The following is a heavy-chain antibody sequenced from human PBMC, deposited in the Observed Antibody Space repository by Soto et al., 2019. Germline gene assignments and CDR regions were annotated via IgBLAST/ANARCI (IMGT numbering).Heavy chain of an antibody. CDR2: ISGSGDST. J-gene: IGHJ4*02. CDR1: GFTFSSYA. Sequence: EVQLLESGGGLVQPGGSLRLSCAASGFTFSSYAMSWVRQAPGKGLEWVSVISGSGDSTYYADSVKGRFTISRDNSKNTLYLQMTRLRAEGTAVYYCASRSSGWYLDYWGQGTLVTVSS. V-gene: IGHV3-23*01. D-gene: IGHD6-19*01. CDR3: ASRSSGWYLDY.